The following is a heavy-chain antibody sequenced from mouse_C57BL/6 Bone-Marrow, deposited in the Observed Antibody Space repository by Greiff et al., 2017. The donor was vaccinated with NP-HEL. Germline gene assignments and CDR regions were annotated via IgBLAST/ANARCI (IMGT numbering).Heavy chain of an antibody. CDR1: GYTFTSYW. J-gene: IGHJ4*01. Sequence: QVQLQQPGAELVKPGASVKLSCKASGYTFTSYWMHWVKQRPGQGLEWIGMIHPNSGSTNYNEKFKSKATLTVDKSSSTAYMQLSSLTSEDSAVYYCAREGYDYGYYYAMDYWGQGTSVTVSS. V-gene: IGHV1-64*01. CDR2: IHPNSGST. CDR3: AREGYDYGYYYAMDY. D-gene: IGHD2-4*01.